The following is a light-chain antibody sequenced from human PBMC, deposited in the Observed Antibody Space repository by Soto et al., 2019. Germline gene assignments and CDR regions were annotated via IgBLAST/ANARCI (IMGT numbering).Light chain of an antibody. CDR2: GAS. CDR3: QQYNNWPPKFT. J-gene: IGKJ4*01. Sequence: EIVMTQSPATLSVSPGERATLSCRASQSVSSNLAWYQQKPGQAPRLLIYGASTRATGIPARFSGSGSGTEFTLTISSLQSEDFAVYYCQQYNNWPPKFTFGGGTKLDIK. CDR1: QSVSSN. V-gene: IGKV3-15*01.